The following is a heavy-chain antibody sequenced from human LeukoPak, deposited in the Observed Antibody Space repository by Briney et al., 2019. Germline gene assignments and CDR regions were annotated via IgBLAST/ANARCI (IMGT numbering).Heavy chain of an antibody. V-gene: IGHV1-2*02. J-gene: IGHJ6*03. CDR2: INPNSCGT. CDR3: ARGDRLVYYYYMDV. D-gene: IGHD6-19*01. Sequence: GASVKVSCKSSGYTFTDYYMHWVRQAPGQGLEWMRCINPNSCGTIYAENFQRSVTIPRDTSISTAYMETSRLRSDDTAMYYCARGDRLVYYYYMDVWGKGTTVTVS. CDR1: GYTFTDYY.